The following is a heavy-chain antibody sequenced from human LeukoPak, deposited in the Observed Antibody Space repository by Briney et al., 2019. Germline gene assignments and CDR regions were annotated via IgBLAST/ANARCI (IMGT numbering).Heavy chain of an antibody. CDR2: ISYDGSSR. J-gene: IGHJ4*02. D-gene: IGHD3-22*01. Sequence: PGGSLRLSCAASGFTFSSFAIQWVRQAPGKGLEWVALISYDGSSRYYADSAKGRFTISRDNSKNTVYLQMNSLRAEDTSVYYCARDYYNNSGYYFSSYWGQGTLVAVSS. V-gene: IGHV3-30-3*01. CDR3: ARDYYNNSGYYFSSY. CDR1: GFTFSSFA.